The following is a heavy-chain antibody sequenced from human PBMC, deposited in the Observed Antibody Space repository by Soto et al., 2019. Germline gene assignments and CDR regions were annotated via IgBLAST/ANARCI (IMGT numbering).Heavy chain of an antibody. CDR2: ISGSGGST. CDR3: ARDVDTTSHLTWFDP. D-gene: IGHD5-18*01. Sequence: PGGSLRLSCAASGFTFSSYAMSWVRQAPGKGLEWVSAISGSGGSTYYADSVKGRFTVSRDNSKNTLYLQMNSLRAEDTAVYYCARDVDTTSHLTWFDPWGQGVMVTVSS. CDR1: GFTFSSYA. J-gene: IGHJ5*02. V-gene: IGHV3-23*01.